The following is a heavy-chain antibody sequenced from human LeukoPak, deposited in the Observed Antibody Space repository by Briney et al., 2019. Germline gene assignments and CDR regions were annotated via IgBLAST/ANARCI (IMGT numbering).Heavy chain of an antibody. CDR1: GFTFSSYW. CDR2: INSDGSST. D-gene: IGHD1-1*01. Sequence: GGSLRLSCAASGFTFSSYWMHWVRQAPGKGLVWVSRINSDGSSTSYADSVKGRFTISRDNAKNTLYLQINSLRAEDTAVYYCARVTKNWRRIDYWGQGTLVTVSS. CDR3: ARVTKNWRRIDY. V-gene: IGHV3-74*01. J-gene: IGHJ4*02.